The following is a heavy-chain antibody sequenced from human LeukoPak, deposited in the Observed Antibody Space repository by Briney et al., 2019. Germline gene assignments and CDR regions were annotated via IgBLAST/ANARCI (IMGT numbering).Heavy chain of an antibody. CDR2: FDPEDGET. CDR1: GYTLTELS. D-gene: IGHD1-1*01. V-gene: IGHV1-24*01. J-gene: IGHJ6*02. CDR3: ATDRAWSRTYYYYGMDV. Sequence: WASVEVSCKVSGYTLTELSMHWVRQAPGKGLEWMGGFDPEDGETIYAQKFQGRVTMTEDTSADTAYMELSSLRSEDTAVYYCATDRAWSRTYYYYGMDVWGQGTTVTVSS.